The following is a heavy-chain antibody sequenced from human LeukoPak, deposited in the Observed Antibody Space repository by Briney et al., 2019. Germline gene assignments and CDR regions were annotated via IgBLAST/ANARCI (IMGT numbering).Heavy chain of an antibody. D-gene: IGHD6-13*01. CDR1: GGSVSSASYY. Sequence: PSETLSLTCTVSGGSVSSASYYWSWTRQPPGKGLEWIGYMYYSGSTNYNPSLKSRVTISVDTSKNQFSLKLSSVTAADTAVYYCARASLYSSNWYYFDYWGQGTLVTVSS. CDR3: ARASLYSSNWYYFDY. CDR2: MYYSGST. V-gene: IGHV4-61*01. J-gene: IGHJ4*02.